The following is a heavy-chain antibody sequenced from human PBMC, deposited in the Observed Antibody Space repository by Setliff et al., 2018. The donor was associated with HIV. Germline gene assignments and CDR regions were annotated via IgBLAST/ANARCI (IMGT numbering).Heavy chain of an antibody. CDR3: ATGRHYYDSSDYPANPFDV. CDR2: NIPIFGTG. J-gene: IGHJ3*01. V-gene: IGHV1-69*13. CDR1: GGTFINSA. Sequence: SVKVSCKASGGTFINSAFNWVRQAPGQGLEWMGSNIPIFGTGNYAQNFQGRDTITADGSTSTAYMELTSLRSEDTAVYYCATGRHYYDSSDYPANPFDVWGQGTLVTVSS. D-gene: IGHD3-22*01.